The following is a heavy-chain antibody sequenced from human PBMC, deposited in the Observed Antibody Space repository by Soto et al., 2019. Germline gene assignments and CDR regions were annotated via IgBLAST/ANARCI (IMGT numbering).Heavy chain of an antibody. D-gene: IGHD3-16*01. CDR3: AREGVYYYYGMDV. J-gene: IGHJ6*02. V-gene: IGHV3-48*02. Sequence: GGSLRLSCAASGFTFSNYAMHWVRQAPGKGLEWVSYISTSTIYYADSVKGRFTISRDNAKNSLYLQMNSLRDEDTAVYYCAREGVYYYYGMDVWGQGTTVTVSS. CDR2: ISTSTI. CDR1: GFTFSNYA.